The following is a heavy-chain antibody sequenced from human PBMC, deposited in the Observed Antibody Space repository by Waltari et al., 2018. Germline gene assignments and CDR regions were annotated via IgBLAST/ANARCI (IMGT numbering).Heavy chain of an antibody. J-gene: IGHJ2*01. CDR3: ARGVYSYGIAAAGTVWYFDL. V-gene: IGHV3-74*01. D-gene: IGHD6-13*01. CDR2: INSDGSST. Sequence: EVQLVESGGGLVQPGGSLRLSCAASGFTFSSYWMHWVRQAPGKGLVWVSRINSDGSSTSYADSVKGRFTISRDNAKNTLYLQMNSLRAEDTAVYYCARGVYSYGIAAAGTVWYFDLWGRGTLV. CDR1: GFTFSSYW.